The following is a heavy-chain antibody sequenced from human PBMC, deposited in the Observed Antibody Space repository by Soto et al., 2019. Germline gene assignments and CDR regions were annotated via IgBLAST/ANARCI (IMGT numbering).Heavy chain of an antibody. J-gene: IGHJ4*02. D-gene: IGHD5-12*01. CDR3: VKSRGGNNFDFFD. CDR2: ISGRGGNK. Sequence: PGGSLRLSWEASGFTFSNYGMSWVRQAPEKGLEWVSVISGRGGNKYYADSVKGRFTISRDNSKNTLFLQMSSLSADDTAVYYCVKSRGGNNFDFFDWGQGALVTVS. CDR1: GFTFSNYG. V-gene: IGHV3-23*01.